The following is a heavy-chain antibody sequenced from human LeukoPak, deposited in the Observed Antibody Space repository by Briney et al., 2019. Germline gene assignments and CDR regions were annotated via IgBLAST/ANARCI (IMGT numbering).Heavy chain of an antibody. D-gene: IGHD6-19*01. V-gene: IGHV1-69*01. CDR1: GGTFSSYA. J-gene: IGHJ3*02. CDR3: ARAVAGTVYVAFDI. Sequence: SVKLSCKASGGTFSSYAIRWARPAPAQGLEWMGGIIPIFGTANYAQKFQGRVTITADESKSTAYMELSSLRSEDTAVYYCARAVAGTVYVAFDIWGQGTMVTVSS. CDR2: IIPIFGTA.